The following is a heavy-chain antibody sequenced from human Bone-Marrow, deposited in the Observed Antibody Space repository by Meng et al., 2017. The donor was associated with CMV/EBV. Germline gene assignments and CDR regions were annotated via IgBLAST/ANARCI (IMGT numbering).Heavy chain of an antibody. J-gene: IGHJ6*02. CDR3: AKVQRELLWFGELLLIGMDV. CDR2: ISGSGGST. V-gene: IGHV3-23*01. D-gene: IGHD3-10*01. CDR1: GFTFSSYA. Sequence: GESLKISCAASGFTFSSYAMSWVRQAPGKGLEWVSAISGSGGSTYYADSVKGRFTISRDNSKNTLYLQMNSLRAEDTAVYYCAKVQRELLWFGELLLIGMDVWGQRTTVTVSS.